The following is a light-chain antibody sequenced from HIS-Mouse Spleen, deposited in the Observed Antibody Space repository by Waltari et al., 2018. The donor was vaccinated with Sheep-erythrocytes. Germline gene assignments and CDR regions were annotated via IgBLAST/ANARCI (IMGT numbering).Light chain of an antibody. CDR1: QGISSA. CDR3: MQALQTPWT. Sequence: AIQLTQSPSSLSASVGDRVTITCRASQGISSALAWYQQKPGKAPKLLIYDASSLESGVPDRFSGSGSGTDFTLKISRVEAEDVGVYYCMQALQTPWTFGQGTKVEIK. CDR2: DAS. J-gene: IGKJ1*01. V-gene: IGKV1-13*02.